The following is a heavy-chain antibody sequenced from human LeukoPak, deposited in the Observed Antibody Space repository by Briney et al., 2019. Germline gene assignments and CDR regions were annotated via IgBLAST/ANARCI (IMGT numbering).Heavy chain of an antibody. V-gene: IGHV4-34*01. J-gene: IGHJ5*02. CDR3: ARHYGP. CDR1: GGSFSGYY. Sequence: PSETLSLTCAVYGGSFSGYYWSWIRQPPGKGLEWIGEINHSGSTNYNPSLKSRITMSVDTSENQFSLKLTSVTAADTAVYYCARHYGPWGQGTLVTVSS. D-gene: IGHD3-16*01. CDR2: INHSGST.